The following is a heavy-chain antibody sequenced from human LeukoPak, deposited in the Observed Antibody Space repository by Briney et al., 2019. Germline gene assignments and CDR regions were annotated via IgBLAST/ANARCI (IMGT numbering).Heavy chain of an antibody. CDR2: IYYSWST. D-gene: IGHD5-24*01. Sequence: SETLSLTCTVSSAXISSSRYYWGWIRQSPGKGLEWLGSIYYSWSTYYNPSLKSRVTISVDTSKNQVSLNLTSVTAADTAVYYCARAVEMSTIHPGFDFWGQGALVTVSS. CDR1: SAXISSSRYY. V-gene: IGHV4-39*01. CDR3: ARAVEMSTIHPGFDF. J-gene: IGHJ4*02.